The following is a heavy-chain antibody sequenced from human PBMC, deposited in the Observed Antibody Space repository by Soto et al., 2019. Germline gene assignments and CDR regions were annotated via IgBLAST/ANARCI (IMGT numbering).Heavy chain of an antibody. J-gene: IGHJ5*02. D-gene: IGHD6-19*01. V-gene: IGHV3-33*01. CDR3: GRQAVAGKRDWFDP. CDR2: IWYDGSNK. Sequence: QVQLVESGGGVVQPGRSLRLSCAASGFTFSSYGMHWVRQAPGKGLEWVAVIWYDGSNKYYADSVKGRFTISRDNSKNPLYLQMNSLRAEDTAVYYCGRQAVAGKRDWFDPWGQGTLVTVSS. CDR1: GFTFSSYG.